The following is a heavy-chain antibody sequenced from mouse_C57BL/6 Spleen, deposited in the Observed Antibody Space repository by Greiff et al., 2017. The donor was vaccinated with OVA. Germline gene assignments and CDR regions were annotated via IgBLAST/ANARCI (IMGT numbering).Heavy chain of an antibody. V-gene: IGHV3-6*01. J-gene: IGHJ2*01. D-gene: IGHD1-1*01. CDR1: GYSITSGYY. CDR3: ARNYYGSPFDY. Sequence: EVQVVESGPGLVKPSQSLSLTCSVTGYSITSGYYWNWIRQFPGNKLEWMGYISYDGSTNYNPSLKNRISITRDTSKNQFFLKLNAVTTEDTATYYCARNYYGSPFDYWGQGTTLTVSS. CDR2: ISYDGST.